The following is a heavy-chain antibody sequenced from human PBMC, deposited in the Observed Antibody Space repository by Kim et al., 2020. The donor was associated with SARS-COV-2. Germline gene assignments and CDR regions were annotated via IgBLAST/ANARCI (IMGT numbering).Heavy chain of an antibody. J-gene: IGHJ4*02. V-gene: IGHV4-31*02. CDR3: ARDRYSVSYSDY. D-gene: IGHD1-26*01. Sequence: YTNPALEMRVTISVDTSKNQFSLKLSSVTAADTAVYYCARDRYSVSYSDYWGQGTLVTVSS.